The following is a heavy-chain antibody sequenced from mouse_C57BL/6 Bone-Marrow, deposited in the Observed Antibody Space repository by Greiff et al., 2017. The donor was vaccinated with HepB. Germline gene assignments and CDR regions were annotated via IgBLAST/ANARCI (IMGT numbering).Heavy chain of an antibody. V-gene: IGHV1-53*01. CDR2: INPSNGGT. CDR1: GYTFTSYW. D-gene: IGHD1-1*01. CDR3: ARREISTVVAHWYFDV. J-gene: IGHJ1*03. Sequence: QVQLQQPGTELVKPGASVKLSCKASGYTFTSYWMHWVKQRPGQGLEWIGNINPSNGGTNYNEKFKSKATLTVDKSSSTAYMQLSSLTSEDSAVYYCARREISTVVAHWYFDVWGTGTTVTVSS.